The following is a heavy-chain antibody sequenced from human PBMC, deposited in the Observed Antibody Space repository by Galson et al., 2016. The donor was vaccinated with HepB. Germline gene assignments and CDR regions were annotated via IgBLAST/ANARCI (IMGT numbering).Heavy chain of an antibody. J-gene: IGHJ4*02. Sequence: SLRLSCAASGFTFTSHWMHWVRQAPGKGLEWVANINQGGGEKYYVDSVKGRFTISRDNSKNTLYLQINNLRAEDTAVYYCAKDILRGSDYSVGWGQGTLVTVSS. CDR1: GFTFTSHW. CDR2: INQGGGEK. V-gene: IGHV3-7*01. CDR3: AKDILRGSDYSVG. D-gene: IGHD4-11*01.